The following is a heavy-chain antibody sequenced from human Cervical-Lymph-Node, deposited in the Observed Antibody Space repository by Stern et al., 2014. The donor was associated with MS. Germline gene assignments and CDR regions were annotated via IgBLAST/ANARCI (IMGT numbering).Heavy chain of an antibody. CDR2: IDPSGGST. CDR1: GYTFPSYY. J-gene: IGHJ4*02. V-gene: IGHV1-46*01. Sequence: LGQSGAEGKKPGASGKVSCKASGYTFPSYYMHWGRPAPGQGLEWMGIIDPSGGSTSYAQKFQGRVTMTRDTSTSTVYMELSSLRSEDTAVYYCARDRLTGGAFDYWGQGTLVTVSS. D-gene: IGHD2-21*01. CDR3: ARDRLTGGAFDY.